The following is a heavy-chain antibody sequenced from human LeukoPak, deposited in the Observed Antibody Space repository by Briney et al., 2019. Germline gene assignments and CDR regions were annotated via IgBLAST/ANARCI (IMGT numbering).Heavy chain of an antibody. D-gene: IGHD3-10*01. CDR1: GYTFTSYG. V-gene: IGHV1-18*01. CDR2: ISAYNGNT. J-gene: IGHJ5*02. Sequence: ASVKVSCKASGYTFTSYGISWVRQAPGQGLEWMGWISAYNGNTNYAQKLQGRVTMTTDTSTSTAYMELRSLRSDDTAVYYCARSAYYYGSGSYYPSWFDPWGQGTLVTVSS. CDR3: ARSAYYYGSGSYYPSWFDP.